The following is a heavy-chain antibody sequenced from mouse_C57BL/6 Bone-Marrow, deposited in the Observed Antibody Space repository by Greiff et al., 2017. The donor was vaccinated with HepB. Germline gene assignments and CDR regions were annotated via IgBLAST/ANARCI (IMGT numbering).Heavy chain of an antibody. D-gene: IGHD1-1*01. CDR2: IDPSDSYT. J-gene: IGHJ2*01. V-gene: IGHV1-50*01. Sequence: VQLQQPGAELVKPGASVKLSCKASGYTFTSYWMQWVKQRPGQGLEWIGEIDPSDSYTNYNQKFKGKATLTVDTSSSKAYMQLSSLTSEDSAVYYCARGDYYGSSLDYWGQGTTLTVSS. CDR1: GYTFTSYW. CDR3: ARGDYYGSSLDY.